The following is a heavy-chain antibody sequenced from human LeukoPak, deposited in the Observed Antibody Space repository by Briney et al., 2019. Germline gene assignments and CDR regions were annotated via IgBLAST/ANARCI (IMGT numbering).Heavy chain of an antibody. CDR3: ARPQSRVLEAFDI. J-gene: IGHJ3*02. CDR2: ISSSSSYI. D-gene: IGHD4/OR15-4a*01. Sequence: TGGSLRLSCAASGFTFSSYSMNWVRQAPGKGLEWVSSISSSSSYIYYADSVKGRFTISRDNAKNSLYLQMNSLRAEDTAVYYCARPQSRVLEAFDIWGQGTMVTVSS. CDR1: GFTFSSYS. V-gene: IGHV3-21*01.